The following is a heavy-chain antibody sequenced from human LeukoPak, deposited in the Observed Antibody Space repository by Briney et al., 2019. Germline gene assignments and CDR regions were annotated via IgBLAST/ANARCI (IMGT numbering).Heavy chain of an antibody. CDR3: ARGGITIFGVVNPPDV. V-gene: IGHV3-9*01. CDR1: GFTFDDYA. D-gene: IGHD3-3*01. Sequence: GGSLRLSCAASGFTFDDYAMHWVRQTPGKGLEWVSGINWNSGSIDYADSVKGRFTISRDNAKNSLYLQMNSLRAEDTALYYCARGGITIFGVVNPPDVWGKGTTVTVSS. J-gene: IGHJ6*04. CDR2: INWNSGSI.